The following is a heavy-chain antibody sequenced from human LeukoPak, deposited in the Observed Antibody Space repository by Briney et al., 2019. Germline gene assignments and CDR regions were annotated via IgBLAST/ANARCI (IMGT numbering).Heavy chain of an antibody. Sequence: GGSLRLSCAASGFTFSSYWMSWVRQAPGKGLEWVANIKQDGSEKYYVDSVKGRFTISRDNAKNSLYLQMNSLRAEDTAVYYCARVGYSNYGKYFDYWGQGTLVTVSS. CDR2: IKQDGSEK. D-gene: IGHD4-11*01. CDR1: GFTFSSYW. V-gene: IGHV3-7*01. J-gene: IGHJ4*02. CDR3: ARVGYSNYGKYFDY.